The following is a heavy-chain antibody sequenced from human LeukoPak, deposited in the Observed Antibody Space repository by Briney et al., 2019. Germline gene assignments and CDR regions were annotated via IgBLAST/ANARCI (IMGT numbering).Heavy chain of an antibody. CDR2: ISSSSSYI. CDR3: ARDLNYDSSGLDY. Sequence: GGSLRLSCAASGFTFSSYSMTWARQAPGKGLEWVSSISSSSSYIYYADSVKGRFTISRDNAKNSLYLQMNSLRAEDTAVYYCARDLNYDSSGLDYWGQGTLVTVSS. CDR1: GFTFSSYS. J-gene: IGHJ4*02. D-gene: IGHD3-22*01. V-gene: IGHV3-21*01.